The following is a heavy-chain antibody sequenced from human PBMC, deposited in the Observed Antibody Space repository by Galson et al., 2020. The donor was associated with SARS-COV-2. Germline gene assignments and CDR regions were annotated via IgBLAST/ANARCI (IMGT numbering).Heavy chain of an antibody. Sequence: ASVKVSCKASGYTITELSMHWVRQAPGKGLEWMGGFDPEDGETIYAQKFQGRVTMTEDTSTDTAYMELSSLRSEDTAVYYCATGPGDEAAGTWIDPWGQGTLVTVSS. D-gene: IGHD6-13*01. CDR2: FDPEDGET. V-gene: IGHV1-24*01. CDR3: ATGPGDEAAGTWIDP. CDR1: GYTITELS. J-gene: IGHJ5*02.